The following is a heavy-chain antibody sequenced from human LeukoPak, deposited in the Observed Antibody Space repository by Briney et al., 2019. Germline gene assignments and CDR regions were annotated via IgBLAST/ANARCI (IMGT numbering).Heavy chain of an antibody. J-gene: IGHJ4*02. CDR2: ISYDGRNK. D-gene: IGHD4-17*01. CDR3: ARGEDYVDFGDYFDY. V-gene: IGHV3-30*04. CDR1: GFSFSYYA. Sequence: GESLKISCAASGFSFSYYAMHWVRQAPGKGLEWVAIISYDGRNKYYADSVKGRFTISRDNSKNTLYLQMNSLRPEDTAVYYCARGEDYVDFGDYFDYWGQGTLVTVSS.